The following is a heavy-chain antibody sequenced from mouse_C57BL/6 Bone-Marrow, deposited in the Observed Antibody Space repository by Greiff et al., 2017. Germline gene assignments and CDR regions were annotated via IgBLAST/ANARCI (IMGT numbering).Heavy chain of an antibody. D-gene: IGHD1-1*01. Sequence: VQLQQSGAELVKPGASVKLSCKASGYTFTSYWMHWVKQRPGQGLEWIGMIHPNSGSTNYNEKFKSKATLTVDKSSSTAYMQLSSLTSEDSAVYYCARGYYGPAWFAYWGQGTLVTVSA. CDR2: IHPNSGST. V-gene: IGHV1-64*01. CDR3: ARGYYGPAWFAY. J-gene: IGHJ3*01. CDR1: GYTFTSYW.